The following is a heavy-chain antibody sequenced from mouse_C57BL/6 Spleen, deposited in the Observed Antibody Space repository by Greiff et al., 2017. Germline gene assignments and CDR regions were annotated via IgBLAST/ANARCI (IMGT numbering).Heavy chain of an antibody. CDR2: IYPSDSET. CDR3: ARGLRSDY. CDR1: GYTFTSYW. Sequence: VQLQQPGAELVRPGSSVKLSCKASGYTFTSYWMDWVKQRPGQGLEWIGNIYPSDSETHYNQKFKDKATLTVDKSSSTAYMQLSSLTSEDSAVYYCARGLRSDYWGQGTTLTVSS. V-gene: IGHV1-61*01. J-gene: IGHJ2*01. D-gene: IGHD1-1*01.